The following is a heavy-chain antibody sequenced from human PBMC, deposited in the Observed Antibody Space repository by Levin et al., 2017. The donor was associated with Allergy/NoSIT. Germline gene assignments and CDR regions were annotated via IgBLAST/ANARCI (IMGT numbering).Heavy chain of an antibody. Sequence: RSGGSLRLSCEASGLIFSIYGMHWVRQAPGKGLEWVAITSNDESHKYYADSVKGRFTISRDNSKNTLYLQMNSLRPEDTAVYYCAKGGSFDSWGQGTLVTVSS. CDR1: GLIFSIYG. J-gene: IGHJ4*02. CDR3: AKGGSFDS. V-gene: IGHV3-30*18. CDR2: TSNDESHK.